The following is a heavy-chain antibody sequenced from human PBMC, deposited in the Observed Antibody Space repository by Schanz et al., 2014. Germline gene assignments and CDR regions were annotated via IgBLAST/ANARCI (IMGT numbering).Heavy chain of an antibody. D-gene: IGHD4-17*01. Sequence: EVHLVESGGGLVKRGGSLRLSCAASGFTISSYSMNWVRQAPGKGLEWVSSISSSGSYIHYADSVRGRFTISRDRFQNTLYLRMSSLRAEDTAVYYCARPRFDYGEVDYWGQGTQVTVSS. CDR3: ARPRFDYGEVDY. CDR1: GFTISSYS. V-gene: IGHV3-21*01. CDR2: ISSSGSYI. J-gene: IGHJ4*02.